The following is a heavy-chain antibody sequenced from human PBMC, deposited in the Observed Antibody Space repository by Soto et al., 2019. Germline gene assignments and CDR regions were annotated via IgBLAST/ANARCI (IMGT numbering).Heavy chain of an antibody. CDR1: RFSVSSNY. J-gene: IGHJ5*02. V-gene: IGHV3-66*01. CDR2: IYSGGST. D-gene: IGHD3-10*01. CDR3: ARGGRGYYGSGSGGCFDP. Sequence: EVQLVESGGGLVQPGGCLRPSCAASRFSVSSNYMSWVRQAQGKGLEWVSVIYSGGSTYYADSVKGRFTISRDNSKNTLYLQMNSLRAEDTAVYYCARGGRGYYGSGSGGCFDPWGQGTLVTVSS.